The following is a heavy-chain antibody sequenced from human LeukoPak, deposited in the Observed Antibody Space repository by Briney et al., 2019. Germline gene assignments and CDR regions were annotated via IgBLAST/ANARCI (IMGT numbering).Heavy chain of an antibody. J-gene: IGHJ5*01. CDR1: GASFNTYY. CDR2: VKHDGDT. Sequence: SETLSLTYAVYGASFNTYYWTWIRQSPDNGLEWIGEVKHDGDTNVNPSLRSRVVMSVDASKNQFSLKMTSVTAADTAIYFCARGPVALPNDRLSLFFDFWGQGTLVTVSS. D-gene: IGHD2-8*01. V-gene: IGHV4-34*01. CDR3: ARGPVALPNDRLSLFFDF.